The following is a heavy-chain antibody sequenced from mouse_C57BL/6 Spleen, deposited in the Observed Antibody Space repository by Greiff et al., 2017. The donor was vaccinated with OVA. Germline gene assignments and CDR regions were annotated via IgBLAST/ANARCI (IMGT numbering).Heavy chain of an antibody. CDR1: GYAFSSYW. Sequence: QVQLKESGAELVKPGASVKISCKASGYAFSSYWMNWVKQRPGKGLEWIGQIYPGDGDTNYNGKFKGKATLTADKSSSTAYMQLSSLTSEDSAVYFCARSYDYDDWYFDVWGTGTTVTVSS. CDR3: ARSYDYDDWYFDV. D-gene: IGHD2-4*01. V-gene: IGHV1-80*01. CDR2: IYPGDGDT. J-gene: IGHJ1*03.